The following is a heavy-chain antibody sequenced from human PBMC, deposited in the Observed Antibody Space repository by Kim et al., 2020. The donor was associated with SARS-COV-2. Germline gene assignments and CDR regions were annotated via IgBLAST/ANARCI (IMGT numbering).Heavy chain of an antibody. CDR2: TYYRSKWYN. J-gene: IGHJ6*02. Sequence: SQTLSLTCAISGDSVSSNSAAWNWIRQSPSRGLEWLGRTYYRSKWYNDYAVSVKSRITINPDTSKNQFSLQLNSVTPEDTAVYYCARDRYCSSTSCYHYYYYGMDVWGQGTTVTVSS. CDR1: GDSVSSNSAA. V-gene: IGHV6-1*01. D-gene: IGHD2-2*01. CDR3: ARDRYCSSTSCYHYYYYGMDV.